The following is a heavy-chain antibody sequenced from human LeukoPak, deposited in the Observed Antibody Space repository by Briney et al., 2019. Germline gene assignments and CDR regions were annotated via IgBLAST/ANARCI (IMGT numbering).Heavy chain of an antibody. CDR3: AKSLSHPYDSSGYHYHDGFDY. D-gene: IGHD3-22*01. CDR1: GFTFSSYG. Sequence: SGGSLRLSCAASGFTFSSYGMSWVRQAPGKGLEWVAASASGGGAHYAGSVRGRFTISRDNSKNTVYLQMNSLRAEDTALYYCAKSLSHPYDSSGYHYHDGFDYWAREPGSPSPQ. J-gene: IGHJ4*02. CDR2: SASGGGA. V-gene: IGHV3-23*01.